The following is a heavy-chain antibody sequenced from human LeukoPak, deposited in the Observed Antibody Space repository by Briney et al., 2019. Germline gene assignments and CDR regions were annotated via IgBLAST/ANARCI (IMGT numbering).Heavy chain of an antibody. CDR2: INQDASEK. Sequence: GGSLRLSCAVTGLTFSGYWVTWVRQAPGKGLEWVANINQDASEKYYVESVKGRFTISRDNSKNTLYLQMNSLRAEDTAVYYCAKVPGGYSSSWYLNPWGQGTLVTVSS. CDR3: AKVPGGYSSSWYLNP. J-gene: IGHJ5*02. D-gene: IGHD6-13*01. V-gene: IGHV3-7*01. CDR1: GLTFSGYW.